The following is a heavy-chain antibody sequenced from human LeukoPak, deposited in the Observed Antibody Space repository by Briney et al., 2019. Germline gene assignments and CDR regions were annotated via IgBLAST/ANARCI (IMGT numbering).Heavy chain of an antibody. Sequence: KPSETLSLTCSDSGGSISSYYWSWIRQPPGKGLEWIGYIYYSGSTNYNPSLKSRVTISVATSKNQFSLKLSSVTAADTAVYYWARELSCGSGSPRLNWFDPWGRGTLVSVSS. V-gene: IGHV4-59*01. CDR1: GGSISSYY. J-gene: IGHJ5*02. CDR3: ARELSCGSGSPRLNWFDP. D-gene: IGHD3-10*01. CDR2: IYYSGST.